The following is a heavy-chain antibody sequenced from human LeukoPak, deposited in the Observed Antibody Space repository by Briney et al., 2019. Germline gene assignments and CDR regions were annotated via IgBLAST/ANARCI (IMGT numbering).Heavy chain of an antibody. CDR3: ARFPKNDSSGYYPFDY. V-gene: IGHV4-34*01. CDR2: INHSGST. D-gene: IGHD3-22*01. Sequence: PSETLSLTCAVYGGSFSGYYWSWIRQPPGKGLEWIGEINHSGSTNYNPSLKSRVTISVDPSKNQFSLKLNSVTAADTAVYYCARFPKNDSSGYYPFDYWGQGTLVTVSS. CDR1: GGSFSGYY. J-gene: IGHJ4*02.